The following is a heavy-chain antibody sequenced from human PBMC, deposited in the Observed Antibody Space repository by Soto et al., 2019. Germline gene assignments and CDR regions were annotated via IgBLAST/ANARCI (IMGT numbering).Heavy chain of an antibody. CDR3: ARTEKYYYDSSGVYAFDI. V-gene: IGHV4-31*03. CDR1: GGSISSGGYY. D-gene: IGHD3-22*01. Sequence: SETLSLTCTVSGGSISSGGYYWSWIRQHPGKGLEWIGYIYYSGSTYYNPSLKSRVTISVDTSKNHFSLKLSSVTAADTAVYYCARTEKYYYDSSGVYAFDIWGQGTMVTVSS. J-gene: IGHJ3*02. CDR2: IYYSGST.